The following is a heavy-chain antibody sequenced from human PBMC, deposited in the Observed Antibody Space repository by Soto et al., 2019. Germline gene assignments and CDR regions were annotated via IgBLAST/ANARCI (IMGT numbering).Heavy chain of an antibody. D-gene: IGHD6-19*01. J-gene: IGHJ4*02. CDR2: IYYSGST. Sequence: PSETLSLTCTVSGGSISSYYWSWIRQPPGKGLEWIGYIYYSGSTNYNPSLKSRVTISVDTSKNQFSRKLSSVTAADTAVYYCARVPPLTVAVALDYWGQGTLVTVSS. CDR3: ARVPPLTVAVALDY. CDR1: GGSISSYY. V-gene: IGHV4-59*01.